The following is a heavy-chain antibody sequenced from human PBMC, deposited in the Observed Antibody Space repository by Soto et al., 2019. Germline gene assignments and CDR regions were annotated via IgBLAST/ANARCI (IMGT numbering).Heavy chain of an antibody. D-gene: IGHD5-12*01. V-gene: IGHV3-23*01. J-gene: IGHJ3*02. CDR1: GFTYSSHG. CDR2: VSSGGGST. CDR3: ARDGQYRTDGFDI. Sequence: EAQLLESGGELIQPGGSLRLSCAASGFTYSSHGMSWVRQAPGKGLEWIAGVSSGGGSTYYADSVKGRFTISRDNSKNTLDLIMNSLRVEDTALYYCARDGQYRTDGFDIWGQGTMVTVSS.